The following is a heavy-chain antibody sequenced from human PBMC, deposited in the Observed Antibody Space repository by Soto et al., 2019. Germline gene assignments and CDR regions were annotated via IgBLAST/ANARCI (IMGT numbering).Heavy chain of an antibody. Sequence: SETPSLTCTVSGGSISSGDYYWSWIRQPPGKGLEWIGYIYYSGSTYYNPSLKSRVTISVDTSKNQFSLKLSSVTAADTAVYYCAGSIAAGNWFDPRGQGTVVTVSS. CDR2: IYYSGST. D-gene: IGHD6-13*01. CDR1: GGSISSGDYY. V-gene: IGHV4-30-4*01. CDR3: AGSIAAGNWFDP. J-gene: IGHJ5*02.